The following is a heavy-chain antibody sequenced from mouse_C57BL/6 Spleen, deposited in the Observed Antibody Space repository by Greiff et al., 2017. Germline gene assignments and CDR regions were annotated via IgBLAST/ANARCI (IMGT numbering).Heavy chain of an antibody. J-gene: IGHJ4*01. D-gene: IGHD1-1*01. V-gene: IGHV3-6*01. CDR1: GYSITSGYY. Sequence: DVKLVESGPGLVKPSQSLSLTCSVTGYSITSGYYWNWIRQFPGNKLEWMGYISYDGSNNYNPALKNRIAITRDTPKNQFFLKLNSVTTEDTATYYCAVGSRGYYAMDYWGQGTSVTVSS. CDR2: ISYDGSN. CDR3: AVGSRGYYAMDY.